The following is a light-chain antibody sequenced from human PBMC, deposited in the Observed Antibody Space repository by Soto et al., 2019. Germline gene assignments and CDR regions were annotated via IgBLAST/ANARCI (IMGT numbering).Light chain of an antibody. CDR1: QGISSY. Sequence: IRMTQSPSSLSASTGDRVTITCRASQGISSYLAWYQQKPEKAPKLLIYAASTLQSGVPSRVSGSGSGTYFTLTFTSLPSEDFATYYCHQYYSEPWTFSQETNVEIK. J-gene: IGKJ1*01. CDR2: AAS. CDR3: HQYYSEPWT. V-gene: IGKV1-8*01.